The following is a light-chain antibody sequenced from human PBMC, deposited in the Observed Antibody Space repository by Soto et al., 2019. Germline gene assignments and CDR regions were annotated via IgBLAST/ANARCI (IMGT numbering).Light chain of an antibody. CDR1: SSDVGANNY. J-gene: IGLJ1*01. V-gene: IGLV2-8*01. CDR2: EVT. CDR3: SSYAGTNRV. Sequence: QSALTQPPSASGSPGQSVTISCTGTSSDVGANNYVSWYQQHPGKAPKLMSYEVTKRPSGVPDRFSGSKSGNTASLTVSGLQAEDEADYYCSSYAGTNRVFGTGTKVTVL.